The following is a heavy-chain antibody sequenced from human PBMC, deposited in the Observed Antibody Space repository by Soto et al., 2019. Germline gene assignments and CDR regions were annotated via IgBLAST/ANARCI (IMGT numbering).Heavy chain of an antibody. CDR3: ARPPTVTAPNRDV. Sequence: GESLKISCQGSGYRFTSYWIDWLRQMPGKGLEWVGIIFPDDSDTRYSPSFQGQVTISADKAINTAYLQWSSLKASDTAMYYCARPPTVTAPNRDVRGQGTTVTVSS. D-gene: IGHD4-4*01. CDR1: GYRFTSYW. CDR2: IFPDDSDT. J-gene: IGHJ6*02. V-gene: IGHV5-51*01.